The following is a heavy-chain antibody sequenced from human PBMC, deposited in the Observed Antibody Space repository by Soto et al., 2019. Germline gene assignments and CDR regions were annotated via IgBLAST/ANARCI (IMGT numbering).Heavy chain of an antibody. Sequence: QVQLVQSGAEVKKPGSSVKVSCKASGGTFSSYAISWVRQAPGQGLEWMGGIIPTFGTANYAQKFQGRVKITADKSTSTAYMEMSSLRSEDTAVYYCARGSIAVAGIDYYYGMDVWGQGSTVTVSS. CDR2: IIPTFGTA. D-gene: IGHD6-19*01. V-gene: IGHV1-69*06. CDR1: GGTFSSYA. J-gene: IGHJ6*02. CDR3: ARGSIAVAGIDYYYGMDV.